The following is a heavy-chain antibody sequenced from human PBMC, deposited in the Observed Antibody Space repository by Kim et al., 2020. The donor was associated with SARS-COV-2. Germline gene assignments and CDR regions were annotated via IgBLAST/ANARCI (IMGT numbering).Heavy chain of an antibody. D-gene: IGHD6-19*01. CDR1: GGSISSSDYY. Sequence: SETLSLTCTVSGGSISSSDYYWGWIRQPPGKGLEWLGSIHFSGSTYYNPSLTSRVIISVDTSKNQFSLRLSSVTAADTAVYYCAKQRQAVADCFDFWGQGTLVTASS. J-gene: IGHJ4*02. V-gene: IGHV4-39*01. CDR3: AKQRQAVADCFDF. CDR2: IHFSGST.